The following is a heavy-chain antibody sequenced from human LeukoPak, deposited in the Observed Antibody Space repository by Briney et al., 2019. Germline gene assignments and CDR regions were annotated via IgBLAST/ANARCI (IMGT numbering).Heavy chain of an antibody. CDR2: IYHSGYT. D-gene: IGHD3-10*01. V-gene: IGHV4-39*01. Sequence: SETLSLTCTVSGGSINSSSYYWGWIRQPPGEALEWIGSIYHSGYTYYNPSLKSRVTISVDTSKSQFSLKLSSVTAADTAVYYCARSSMFRGVTVDYWGQGTLVTVSS. CDR1: GGSINSSSYY. J-gene: IGHJ4*02. CDR3: ARSSMFRGVTVDY.